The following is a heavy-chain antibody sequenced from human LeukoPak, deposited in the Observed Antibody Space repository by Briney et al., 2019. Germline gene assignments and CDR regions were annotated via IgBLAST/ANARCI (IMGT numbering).Heavy chain of an antibody. D-gene: IGHD3-3*01. V-gene: IGHV1-18*04. Sequence: ASVKVSCKASGYTFTGYYMHWVRQAPGQGLEWLGWISAYNGITNYAQKLQGRVTMTTDTSTTTAYMELRSLRSDDTAVYYCARGPTIYGVASTLDYWGQGTLVTVSS. CDR3: ARGPTIYGVASTLDY. CDR1: GYTFTGYY. CDR2: ISAYNGIT. J-gene: IGHJ4*02.